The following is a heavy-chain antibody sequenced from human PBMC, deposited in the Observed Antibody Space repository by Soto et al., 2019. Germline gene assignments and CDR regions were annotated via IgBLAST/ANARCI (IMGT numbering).Heavy chain of an antibody. CDR1: GFTFSSYE. D-gene: IGHD4-17*01. CDR2: ISSSGSTI. Sequence: PGGSLRLSCAASGFTFSSYEMNWVRQAPGKGLEWVSYISSSGSTIYYADSGKGRFTISRDNAKNSLYLQMNSLRAEDTAVYYCARDKDYGQPDGWGYYYYGMDVWGQGTTVTVSS. CDR3: ARDKDYGQPDGWGYYYYGMDV. V-gene: IGHV3-48*03. J-gene: IGHJ6*02.